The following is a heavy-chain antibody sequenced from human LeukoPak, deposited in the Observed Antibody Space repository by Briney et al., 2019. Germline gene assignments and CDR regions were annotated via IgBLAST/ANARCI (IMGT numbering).Heavy chain of an antibody. Sequence: PGGSLRLSCAGSGFTFRNYWMGWVRQPPGKGLEWVANIRQDGGDSHYVDSVKGRFTISRDNARNSLSLQMNSLRAEDTAVYYCTKWSTSGSYYTEWGQGTLVIVSS. J-gene: IGHJ4*02. CDR2: IRQDGGDS. CDR1: GFTFRNYW. V-gene: IGHV3-7*01. D-gene: IGHD3-10*01. CDR3: TKWSTSGSYYTE.